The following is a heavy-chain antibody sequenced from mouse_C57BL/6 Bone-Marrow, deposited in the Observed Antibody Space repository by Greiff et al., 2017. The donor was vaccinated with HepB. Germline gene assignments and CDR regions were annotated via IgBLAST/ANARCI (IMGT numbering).Heavy chain of an antibody. Sequence: EVQLQESGPGLAKPSQTLSLTCSVTGYSITSDYWNWIRKLPGNKLEYMGYISYSGSTYYNPSLKSRISITRDTSKNQYYLQLNSVTTEDTATYYCATMMVKMDYWGQGTSVTVSS. CDR1: GYSITSDY. CDR3: ATMMVKMDY. J-gene: IGHJ4*01. D-gene: IGHD2-3*01. CDR2: ISYSGST. V-gene: IGHV3-8*01.